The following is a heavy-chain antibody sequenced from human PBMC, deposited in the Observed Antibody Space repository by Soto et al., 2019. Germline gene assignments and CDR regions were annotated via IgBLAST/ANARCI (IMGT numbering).Heavy chain of an antibody. CDR3: TTDRVDFGYLAYFND. J-gene: IGHJ4*02. Sequence: PGGSLRLSCAASGFTFSNAWMSWVRQGPGKGLEWVGLIKSKTDGETTDYAAPVKGRFTISRDDSKNTLYLQMNSLKTEDTAVYYCTTDRVDFGYLAYFNDWGKG. CDR2: IKSKTDGETT. CDR1: GFTFSNAW. V-gene: IGHV3-15*01. D-gene: IGHD5-12*01.